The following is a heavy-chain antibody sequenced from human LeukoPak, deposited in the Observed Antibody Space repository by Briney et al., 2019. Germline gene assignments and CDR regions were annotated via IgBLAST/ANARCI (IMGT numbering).Heavy chain of an antibody. V-gene: IGHV3-30*02. CDR2: IRYGGSNK. Sequence: QPGGSLRLSCAASGFTFSSYGMHWVRQAPGKGLEWVAFIRYGGSNKYYADSVKGRFTISRDNSKNTLYLQMNSLRAEDTAVYYCAKDCSERCFDYWGQGTLVTVSS. D-gene: IGHD2-15*01. CDR1: GFTFSSYG. J-gene: IGHJ4*02. CDR3: AKDCSERCFDY.